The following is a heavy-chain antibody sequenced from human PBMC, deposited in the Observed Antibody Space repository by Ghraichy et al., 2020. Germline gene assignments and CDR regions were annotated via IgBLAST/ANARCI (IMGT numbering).Heavy chain of an antibody. Sequence: TLSLTCLVSGGSITNDIYYWTWIRQPPGKGLEWIGFIHNRGSTYYNPSLKSRVTISLETSKNPFSLKMTSVTAADTAVYYCARGGDYGGSLDHWGQGTLVTVSS. CDR2: IHNRGST. J-gene: IGHJ4*02. D-gene: IGHD4-23*01. V-gene: IGHV4-30-4*08. CDR3: ARGGDYGGSLDH. CDR1: GGSITNDIYY.